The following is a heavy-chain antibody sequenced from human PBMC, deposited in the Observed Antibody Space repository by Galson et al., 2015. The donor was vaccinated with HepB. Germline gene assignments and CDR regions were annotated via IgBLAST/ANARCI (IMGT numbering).Heavy chain of an antibody. CDR1: GYTFTGYY. CDR3: ARVNRYSGSYLPVGAFDI. D-gene: IGHD1-26*01. Sequence: SVKVSCKASGYTFTGYYMHWVRQAPGQGLEWMGRINPNSGGTNYAQKFQGRVTMTRDTSISTAYMELSRLRSDDTAVYYCARVNRYSGSYLPVGAFDIWGQGTMVTVSS. CDR2: INPNSGGT. V-gene: IGHV1-2*06. J-gene: IGHJ3*02.